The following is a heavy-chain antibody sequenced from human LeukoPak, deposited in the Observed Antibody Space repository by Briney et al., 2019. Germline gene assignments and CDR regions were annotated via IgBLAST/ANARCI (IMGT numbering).Heavy chain of an antibody. Sequence: GGSLRLSCAASGFTFSNAWMSWVRQAPGKGLEWVGRIKSKTDGGTTDYAAPVKGRFTISRDDSKNTLYLQMNSLKTEDTAVYYCTTDPSNRITMIVVVPFDYWGQGTLVTVSS. CDR1: GFTFSNAW. D-gene: IGHD3-22*01. J-gene: IGHJ4*02. CDR2: IKSKTDGGTT. V-gene: IGHV3-15*01. CDR3: TTDPSNRITMIVVVPFDY.